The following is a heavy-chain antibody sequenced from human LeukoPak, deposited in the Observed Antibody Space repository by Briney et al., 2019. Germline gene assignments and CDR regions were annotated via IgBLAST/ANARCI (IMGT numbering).Heavy chain of an antibody. CDR2: IYHRGST. J-gene: IGHJ4*02. Sequence: PWGTLSLTGTAPGYSIVSVYYWGWTRQPPGKGLEWLGSIYHRGSTYYNSSLKSRVTIALDTSKNQLSLKLSSVTAADTAVYYCARVSKPAAIWSSRMRRGSFDYWGGGTLVSVSS. CDR3: ARVSKPAAIWSSRMRRGSFDY. V-gene: IGHV4-38-2*02. CDR1: GYSIVSVYY. D-gene: IGHD2-2*01.